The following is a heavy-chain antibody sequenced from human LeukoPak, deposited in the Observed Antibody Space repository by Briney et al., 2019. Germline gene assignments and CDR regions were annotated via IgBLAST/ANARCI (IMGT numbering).Heavy chain of an antibody. V-gene: IGHV3-48*04. CDR2: IRSGGTNT. CDR1: GFTFSSFS. Sequence: GGSLRLSCAASGFTFSSFSMNWVRQAPGKGLEWVSYIRSGGTNTDYTGSVKGRFTISRGNAKNSLYLQMNSLRAEDTAVYYCARMNYVSSGWGAPFDYWGQGTLVTVSS. J-gene: IGHJ4*02. D-gene: IGHD1-7*01. CDR3: ARMNYVSSGWGAPFDY.